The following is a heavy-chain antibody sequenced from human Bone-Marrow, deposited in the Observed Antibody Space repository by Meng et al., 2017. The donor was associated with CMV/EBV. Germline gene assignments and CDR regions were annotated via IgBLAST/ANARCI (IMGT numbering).Heavy chain of an antibody. Sequence: FTFSNYNINWVRQAPGKGLELVSLISSSRYIYYADSVKGRFTISRDNAKNSLYLQMNSLRAEDTAVYYCARGVRGYCSSTSCSASFDYWGQGTLVTVSS. J-gene: IGHJ4*02. CDR1: FTFSNYN. V-gene: IGHV3-21*01. CDR3: ARGVRGYCSSTSCSASFDY. CDR2: ISSSRYI. D-gene: IGHD2-2*01.